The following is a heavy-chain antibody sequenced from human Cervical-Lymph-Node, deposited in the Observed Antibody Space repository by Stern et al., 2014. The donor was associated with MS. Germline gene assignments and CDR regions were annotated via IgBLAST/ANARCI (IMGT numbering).Heavy chain of an antibody. Sequence: QVQLVQSGAEVKKPGASVKVSCKASGYTFSSYGVTWVRQAPGQGLEWMGWITAYNGNTNYAQKLQGRVTMTTDTSTSTAYMELRSLRSDDTAVYYCARVRSPGDYHDFWSFSNWFDPWGQGTLVTVSS. CDR2: ITAYNGNT. V-gene: IGHV1-18*01. D-gene: IGHD3-3*01. CDR3: ARVRSPGDYHDFWSFSNWFDP. J-gene: IGHJ5*02. CDR1: GYTFSSYG.